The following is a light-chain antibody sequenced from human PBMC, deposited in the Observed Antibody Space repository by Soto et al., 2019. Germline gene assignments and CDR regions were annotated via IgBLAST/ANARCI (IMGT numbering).Light chain of an antibody. Sequence: QYVLTQPPSVSGAPGQRVTISCTGSSSNIGAGYDVHWYQQLPGTAPKLLIYGNSNRPSGVPDRFSGSKSGTSASLAITGLQAEDEADYYCQSYDSSLSGYLFGGGTKLTVL. CDR1: SSNIGAGYD. CDR3: QSYDSSLSGYL. V-gene: IGLV1-40*01. J-gene: IGLJ2*01. CDR2: GNS.